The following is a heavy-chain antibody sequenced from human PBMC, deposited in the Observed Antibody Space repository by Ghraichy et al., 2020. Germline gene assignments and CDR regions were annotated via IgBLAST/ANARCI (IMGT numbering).Heavy chain of an antibody. CDR2: ISSSSGSI. CDR1: GFTFSTYS. D-gene: IGHD2-15*01. V-gene: IGHV3-21*01. Sequence: LSLTCAASGFTFSTYSMSWARQAPGKVLEWVSSISSSSGSIYYADSVKGRFTISRDNAKNSLYLQMNSLRAEDSAVYYCVMCSGGRCHQSAFDFWGQGTMVTVAS. CDR3: VMCSGGRCHQSAFDF. J-gene: IGHJ3*01.